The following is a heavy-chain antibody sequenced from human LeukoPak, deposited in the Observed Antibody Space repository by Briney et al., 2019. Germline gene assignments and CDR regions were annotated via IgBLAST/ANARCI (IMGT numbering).Heavy chain of an antibody. V-gene: IGHV4-59*01. CDR2: IYYSGST. CDR3: ARDVGWFDP. Sequence: SETLSLTCTVSGGSISSYYWSWIRQPPGKGLEWIGYIYYSGSTNYNPSLKSRATISVDTSKNQFSLKLSSVTAADTAVYYCARDVGWFDPWGQGTLVTVSS. J-gene: IGHJ5*02. CDR1: GGSISSYY. D-gene: IGHD1-26*01.